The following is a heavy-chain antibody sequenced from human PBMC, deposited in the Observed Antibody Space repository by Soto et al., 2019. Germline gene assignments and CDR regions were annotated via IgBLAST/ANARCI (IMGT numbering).Heavy chain of an antibody. CDR1: GYTFTNYA. D-gene: IGHD2-15*01. Sequence: QVQLVQSGAEEKKPGASVKVSCKASGYTFTNYAIHWVRQAPGQGLEWMGWNNVGNGNTRYSQTLQGRATITRDTSATTAYMELCSLRSEDTAVYYCGKESWSYGAGGSCPSDSWGQGTLVTVST. V-gene: IGHV1-3*05. J-gene: IGHJ4*02. CDR2: NNVGNGNT. CDR3: GKESWSYGAGGSCPSDS.